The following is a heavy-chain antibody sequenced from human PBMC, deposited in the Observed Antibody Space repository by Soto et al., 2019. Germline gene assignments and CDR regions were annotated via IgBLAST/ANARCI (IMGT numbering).Heavy chain of an antibody. Sequence: QVQLVQSGAEVKKPGSSVKVSCKGSVGTFSSYAISWVRQAPGQGLEWMGGIIPIFGTANYAQKFQGRVTITADESTSTAYMELSSLRSEDTAVYYCALHYGSGSNYYYYGMDVWGQGTTVTVSS. J-gene: IGHJ6*02. CDR2: IIPIFGTA. CDR3: ALHYGSGSNYYYYGMDV. D-gene: IGHD3-10*01. V-gene: IGHV1-69*12. CDR1: VGTFSSYA.